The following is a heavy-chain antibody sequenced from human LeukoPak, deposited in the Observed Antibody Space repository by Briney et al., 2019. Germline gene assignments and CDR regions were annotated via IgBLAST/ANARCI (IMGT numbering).Heavy chain of an antibody. J-gene: IGHJ4*02. CDR3: VTQRGGYPFDY. CDR1: GFSFRSHG. D-gene: IGHD2-15*01. CDR2: INSDGSST. V-gene: IGHV3-74*01. Sequence: GGSLRLSCAASGFSFRSHGMNWVRQAPGKGLEWVSRINSDGSSTSYADSVKGRFTISRDNAKNTVYLQMNSLRAEDTAVYYCVTQRGGYPFDYWGQGTLVTVSS.